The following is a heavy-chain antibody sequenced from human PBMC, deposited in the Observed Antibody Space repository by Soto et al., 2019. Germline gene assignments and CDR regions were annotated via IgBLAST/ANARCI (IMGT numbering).Heavy chain of an antibody. Sequence: QVQLQESGPGLVKPSETLSLTCTVSGGSISDYYCNWIRQPPGKPLEWIGYIYHTGTTYYNPSLKSRVTMSLDTSKTQFSLKVDSGTAADTAVYYCATLGVRLQLLVPHDYWGFDYWGPGTLVNVSS. CDR2: IYHTGTT. J-gene: IGHJ4*02. CDR3: ATLGVRLQLLVPHDYWGFDY. CDR1: GGSISDYY. D-gene: IGHD5-12*01. V-gene: IGHV4-59*01.